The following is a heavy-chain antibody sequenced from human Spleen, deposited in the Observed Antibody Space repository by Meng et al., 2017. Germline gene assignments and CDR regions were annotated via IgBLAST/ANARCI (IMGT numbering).Heavy chain of an antibody. CDR2: VSWGSGTI. D-gene: IGHD1-20*01. CDR3: ARDGYNYRGYNGAYYYYGMDV. J-gene: IGHJ6*02. V-gene: IGHV3-9*01. CDR1: GFTFDNYA. Sequence: SLKISCTASGFTFDNYAMHWVRQAPGTGLEWVSGVSWGSGTIGYADSVKGRFTISRDNAKNSLYLQMNSLRAEDTAVYYCARDGYNYRGYNGAYYYYGMDVWGQGTMVTVSS.